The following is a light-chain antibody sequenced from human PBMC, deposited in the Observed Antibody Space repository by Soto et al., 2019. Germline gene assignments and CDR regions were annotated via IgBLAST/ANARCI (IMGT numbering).Light chain of an antibody. J-gene: IGLJ1*01. CDR2: GNS. Sequence: QTVVTQPPSVSGAPGQRVTISCTGSSSNIGANYDVHWYQHLPGTAPKLLIYGNSNRPSGVPDRFSGSKSGTSASLAITGLQAEDEADYYCQSYDSSLSGYVVGTGTKLTVL. V-gene: IGLV1-40*01. CDR1: SSNIGANYD. CDR3: QSYDSSLSGYV.